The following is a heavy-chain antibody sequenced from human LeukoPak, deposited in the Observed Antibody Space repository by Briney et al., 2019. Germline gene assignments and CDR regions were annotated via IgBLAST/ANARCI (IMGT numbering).Heavy chain of an antibody. Sequence: PGGSLRLSRVASGFRFGRDWISWVRQAPGKGLEWVACVKQDGTEKNYVVSVWGRFTVSVDNGKNSLYLQMNSLRAEDTAKYYCATLDSTKSVLWGRGTAVIVSS. D-gene: IGHD2-2*01. CDR1: GFRFGRDW. CDR2: VKQDGTEK. J-gene: IGHJ1*01. V-gene: IGHV3-7*01. CDR3: ATLDSTKSVL.